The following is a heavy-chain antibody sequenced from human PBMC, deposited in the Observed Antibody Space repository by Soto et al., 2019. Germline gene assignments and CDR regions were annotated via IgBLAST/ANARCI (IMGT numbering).Heavy chain of an antibody. CDR1: GGSISSGGYY. J-gene: IGHJ6*02. V-gene: IGHV4-31*03. D-gene: IGHD3-22*01. Sequence: QVQLQESGPGLVKPSQTLSLTCTVSGGSISSGGYYWSWIRQHPGKGLEWIGYIYYSGSTYYNPSLKSRVTISVDTSKNQFSLKLSSVTAADTAVYYCARDRGQYDSSGYYRVGYYYGMDVWGQGTTVTVSS. CDR2: IYYSGST. CDR3: ARDRGQYDSSGYYRVGYYYGMDV.